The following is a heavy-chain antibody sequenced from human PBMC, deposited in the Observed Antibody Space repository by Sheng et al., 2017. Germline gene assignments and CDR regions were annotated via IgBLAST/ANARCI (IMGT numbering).Heavy chain of an antibody. D-gene: IGHD3-22*01. CDR2: IYYRGNT. CDR1: GGSISNSTYY. V-gene: IGHV4-39*07. CDR3: ARDSSGYYTKLDY. Sequence: QMQLQESGPGLVKPSETLSLTCTVSGGSISNSTYYWGWIRQPPGKGLEWIGSIYYRGNTYHNPSLKSRVTISVDTSKNQFSLKLSSVTAADTAVYYCARDSSGYYTKLDYWGQGNAGHRLL. J-gene: IGHJ4*02.